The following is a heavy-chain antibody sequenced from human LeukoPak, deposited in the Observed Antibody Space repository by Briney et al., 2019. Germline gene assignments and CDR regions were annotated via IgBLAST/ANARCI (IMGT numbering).Heavy chain of an antibody. CDR2: IIPIFGTA. D-gene: IGHD6-13*01. J-gene: IGHJ4*02. CDR3: ARVDSSSWYKRCFDY. Sequence: SVKVSCKASGGTFSSYAISWVRQAPGQGLEWMGGIIPIFGTANYAQKFQGRVTITADESTSTAYMKLSSLRSDDTAVYYCARVDSSSWYKRCFDYWGQGTLVTVSS. CDR1: GGTFSSYA. V-gene: IGHV1-69*01.